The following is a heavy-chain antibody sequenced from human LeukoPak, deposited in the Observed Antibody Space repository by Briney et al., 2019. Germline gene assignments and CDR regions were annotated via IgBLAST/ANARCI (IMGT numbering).Heavy chain of an antibody. CDR1: GGSISSSNW. Sequence: SGTLSLTCAVSGGSISSSNWWSWVRQPPGKGLEWIGEIYHSGSTYYNPSLKSRVTISVDTSKNQFSLKLSSVTAADTAVYYCARGPPDCSSTSCYAFDAFDIWGQGTMVTVSS. J-gene: IGHJ3*02. CDR2: IYHSGST. D-gene: IGHD2-2*01. V-gene: IGHV4-4*02. CDR3: ARGPPDCSSTSCYAFDAFDI.